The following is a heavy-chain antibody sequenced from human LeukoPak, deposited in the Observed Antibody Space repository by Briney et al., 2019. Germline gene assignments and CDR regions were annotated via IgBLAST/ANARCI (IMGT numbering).Heavy chain of an antibody. D-gene: IGHD3-3*01. CDR1: GYSFTSYW. CDR3: ATTTLYDFWSGYYPYYFDY. CDR2: IYPGDSDT. J-gene: IGHJ4*02. V-gene: IGHV5-51*01. Sequence: GESLKISCXGSGYSFTSYWIGWVRQMPGKGLKWMGIIYPGDSDTRYSPSFQGQVTISADKSISTAYLQWSSLKASDTAMYYCATTTLYDFWSGYYPYYFDYWGQGTLVTVSS.